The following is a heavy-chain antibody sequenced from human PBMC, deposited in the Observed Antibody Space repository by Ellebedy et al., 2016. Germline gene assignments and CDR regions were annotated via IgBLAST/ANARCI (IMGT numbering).Heavy chain of an antibody. V-gene: IGHV3-9*01. D-gene: IGHD3-10*01. J-gene: IGHJ5*02. CDR3: AKGFYYGSGSYHSGFDP. CDR2: ISWNSGSI. CDR1: GFTFSSYS. Sequence: GGSLRLSXAASGFTFSSYSMNWVRQAPGKGLEWVSGISWNSGSIGYADSVKGRFTISRDNAKNSLYLQMNSLRAEDTALYYCAKGFYYGSGSYHSGFDPWGQGTLVTVSS.